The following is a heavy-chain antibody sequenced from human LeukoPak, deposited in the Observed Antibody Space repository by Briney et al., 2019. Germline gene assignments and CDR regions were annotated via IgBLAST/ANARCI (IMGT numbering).Heavy chain of an antibody. CDR2: FNHSGST. J-gene: IGHJ4*02. CDR3: ARRRRYYYGSGSYFFDW. Sequence: SETLSLTCAVYGGFFSGYYWSWIRQPPGKGLEWIGEFNHSGSTNYNPSLKSRVTISVDTSKNQFSLKLSSVTAADTAVYYCARRRRYYYGSGSYFFDWWGQGTLVTVSS. V-gene: IGHV4-34*01. D-gene: IGHD3-10*01. CDR1: GGFFSGYY.